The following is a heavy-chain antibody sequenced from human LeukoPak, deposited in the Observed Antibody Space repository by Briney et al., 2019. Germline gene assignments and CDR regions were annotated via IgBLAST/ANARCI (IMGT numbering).Heavy chain of an antibody. CDR3: AKDRRGY. CDR1: GFTFSSYG. CDR2: ISYDGSNK. V-gene: IGHV3-30*18. Sequence: PGRALRLSCAASGFTFSSYGMHWVRQAPGKGLEWVAVISYDGSNKYYADSVKGRFTISRDNSKNTLYLQMNSLRAEDTAVYYCAKDRRGYWGQGTLVTVSS. J-gene: IGHJ4*02.